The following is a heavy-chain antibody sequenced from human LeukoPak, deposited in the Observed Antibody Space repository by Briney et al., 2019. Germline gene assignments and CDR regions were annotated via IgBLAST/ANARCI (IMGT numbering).Heavy chain of an antibody. D-gene: IGHD6-13*01. CDR1: GYTFTSYY. J-gene: IGHJ5*02. CDR2: INPSGGST. V-gene: IGHV1-46*01. CDR3: ARRSIAAAGKNWFDP. Sequence: ASVKVSCKASGYTFTSYYMHWVRQAPGQGLEWMGMINPSGGSTSYAQKFQGRVTMTRDTSTSTVYMELSSLRSEDTAVYYCARRSIAAAGKNWFDPWGQGALVTVSS.